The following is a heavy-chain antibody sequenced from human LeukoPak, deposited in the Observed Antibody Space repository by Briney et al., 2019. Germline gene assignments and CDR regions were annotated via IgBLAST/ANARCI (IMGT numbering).Heavy chain of an antibody. Sequence: GGSLRLSCAASGFTSSNYGMHWVRQAPGKGLEWVAVISYDGSNKYYTDSVKGRFTISRDNSKNTLFLQMNSLRPEDTALYYCAKYPGGFTGIVNYYHMDAWGKGTTVTVSS. CDR1: GFTSSNYG. CDR3: AKYPGGFTGIVNYYHMDA. CDR2: ISYDGSNK. J-gene: IGHJ6*03. V-gene: IGHV3-30*18. D-gene: IGHD1-26*01.